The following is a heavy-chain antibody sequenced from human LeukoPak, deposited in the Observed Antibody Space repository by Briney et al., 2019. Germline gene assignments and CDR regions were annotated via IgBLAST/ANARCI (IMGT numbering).Heavy chain of an antibody. CDR1: GFTFDDYA. J-gene: IGHJ3*02. D-gene: IGHD6-13*01. CDR3: AKDLLRWQRLVLGAFDI. CDR2: LSWNSGSI. V-gene: IGHV3-9*03. Sequence: GGSLRLSCAASGFTFDDYAMHWVRQAPGKGLEWGSGLSWNSGSIGYADSVKGRFTISRDNAKNSLYLQMNSLRAEDMALYYCAKDLLRWQRLVLGAFDIWGQGTMVTVSS.